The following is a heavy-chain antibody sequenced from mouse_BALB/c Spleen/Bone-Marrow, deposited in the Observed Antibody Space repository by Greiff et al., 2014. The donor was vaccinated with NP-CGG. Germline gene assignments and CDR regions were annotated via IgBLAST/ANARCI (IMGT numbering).Heavy chain of an antibody. CDR3: VRHKNYYAMDY. Sequence: VQLKESGGGLVKPGGSLKLSCAASGFAFSRYGMSWVRQTPEKRLEWVAYITNGGDNTYYPDTVKGRFTISRDNAKNTLYLQMSSLKSEDTAMYYCVRHKNYYAMDYWGQGTSVTVSS. CDR1: GFAFSRYG. J-gene: IGHJ4*01. CDR2: ITNGGDNT. V-gene: IGHV5-12-1*01.